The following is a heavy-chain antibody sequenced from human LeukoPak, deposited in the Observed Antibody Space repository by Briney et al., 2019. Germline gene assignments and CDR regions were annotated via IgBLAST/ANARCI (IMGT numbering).Heavy chain of an antibody. J-gene: IGHJ6*03. CDR3: AKAAGSSHYYYYYMDV. CDR1: GFTFSSYG. Sequence: GRSLRLSCAASGFTFSSYGMHWVRQAPGKGREWVAVIWYGGSNKYYADSVKGRFTISRDNSKNTLYLQMNSLRAEDTAVYYCAKAAGSSHYYYYYMDVWGKGTTVTVSS. CDR2: IWYGGSNK. D-gene: IGHD2-2*01. V-gene: IGHV3-30*18.